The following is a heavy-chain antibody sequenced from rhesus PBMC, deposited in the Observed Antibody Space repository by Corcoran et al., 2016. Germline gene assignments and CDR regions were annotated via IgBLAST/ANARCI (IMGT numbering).Heavy chain of an antibody. J-gene: IGHJ4*01. V-gene: IGHV4-160*01. CDR3: AMGGPNSLY. CDR2: IFGSDGTT. Sequence: QVQLQESGPGLVKPSETLSLPCAVPGGSITGNYWSWIRQPPGKGLEWIGRIFGSDGTTVYNPFLKSRVTISADTSKNQFSLKLRSVTAADTAVYYCAMGGPNSLYWGQGVLVTVSS. D-gene: IGHD1-44*01. CDR1: GGSITGNY.